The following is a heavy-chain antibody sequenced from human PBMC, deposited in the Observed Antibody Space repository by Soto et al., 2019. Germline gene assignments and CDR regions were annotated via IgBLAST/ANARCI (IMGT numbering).Heavy chain of an antibody. CDR3: ARVRRISYSSSWLHYYYGMDV. CDR2: IYYSGST. J-gene: IGHJ6*02. V-gene: IGHV4-59*01. CDR1: GDSISSYY. D-gene: IGHD6-13*01. Sequence: SETLSLTCTVSGDSISSYYWSWIRQPPGKGLEWIGYIYYSGSTNYNPSLKSRVTISVDTSKNQFSLKLSSVTAADTAVYYCARVRRISYSSSWLHYYYGMDVWGQGTTVTVSS.